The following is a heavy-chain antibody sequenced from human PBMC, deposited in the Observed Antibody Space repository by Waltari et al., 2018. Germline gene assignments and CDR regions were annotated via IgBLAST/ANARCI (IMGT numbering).Heavy chain of an antibody. CDR2: ISNSTPI. CDR1: GCTFSDYY. Sequence: QVQLVESGGGLVKPGGSLRLPCAASGCTFSDYYMSWIRQAPGKGLEWVSYISNSTPIYYTDSVKGRFTMSRDNAKNSLHLQMNSLRAEDTAVYYCARDEYSFGYWGQGTLVTVSS. V-gene: IGHV3-11*01. CDR3: ARDEYSFGY. J-gene: IGHJ4*02. D-gene: IGHD5-18*01.